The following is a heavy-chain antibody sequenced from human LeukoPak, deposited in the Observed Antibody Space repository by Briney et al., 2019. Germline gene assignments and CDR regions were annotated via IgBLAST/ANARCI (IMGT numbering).Heavy chain of an antibody. CDR1: RFTFSDYY. CDR3: ARGSLGDDFWSGYFYYYMDV. CDR2: ISSSGSTI. Sequence: GGSLRLFCAASRFTFSDYYMSGIREAPGKGVEWVSYISSSGSTIYYADSVKGRFTISRDNAKNSLYLQINSLRAEDTAVYYCARGSLGDDFWSGYFYYYMDVWGKGTTVTVSS. J-gene: IGHJ6*03. V-gene: IGHV3-11*01. D-gene: IGHD3-3*01.